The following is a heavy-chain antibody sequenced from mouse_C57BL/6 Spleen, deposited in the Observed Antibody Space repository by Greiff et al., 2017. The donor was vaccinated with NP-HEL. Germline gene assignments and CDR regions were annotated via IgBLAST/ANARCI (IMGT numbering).Heavy chain of an antibody. CDR3: ARREAYYGSSSYWYFDV. CDR2: ISSGSSTI. CDR1: GFTFSDYG. Sequence: EVKVEESGGGLVKPGGSLKLSCAASGFTFSDYGMHWVRQAPEKGLEWVAYISSGSSTIYYADTVKGRFTISRDNAKNTLFLQMTSLRSEDTAMYYCARREAYYGSSSYWYFDVWGTGTTVTVSS. J-gene: IGHJ1*03. D-gene: IGHD1-1*01. V-gene: IGHV5-17*01.